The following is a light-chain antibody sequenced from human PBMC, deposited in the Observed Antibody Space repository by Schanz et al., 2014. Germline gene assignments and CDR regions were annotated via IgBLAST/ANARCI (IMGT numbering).Light chain of an antibody. CDR1: SSDVGGYNF. J-gene: IGLJ2*01. CDR3: SSYAGNNDFGV. CDR2: EVS. V-gene: IGLV2-8*01. Sequence: QSALTQPRSVSGSPGQSVTISCTGTSSDVGGYNFVSWYQQHPGKAPKLMIYEVSKRPSGVPDRFSGSKSGNTASLTVSGLQAEDEADYYCSSYAGNNDFGVFGGGTKVTVL.